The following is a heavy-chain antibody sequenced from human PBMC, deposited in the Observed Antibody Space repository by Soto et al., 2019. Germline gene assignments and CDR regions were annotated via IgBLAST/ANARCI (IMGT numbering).Heavy chain of an antibody. J-gene: IGHJ4*02. D-gene: IGHD6-13*01. CDR1: GFTFSSYW. CDR3: ARVKIAAAGTLWDY. Sequence: GGSLRLSCAASGFTFSSYWMSWVRQAPGKGLEWVADIKQDGSEKYYVDSVKGRFTISRDNAKNSLYLQMNSLRAEDTAVYYCARVKIAAAGTLWDYWGQGTLVTVSS. CDR2: IKQDGSEK. V-gene: IGHV3-7*03.